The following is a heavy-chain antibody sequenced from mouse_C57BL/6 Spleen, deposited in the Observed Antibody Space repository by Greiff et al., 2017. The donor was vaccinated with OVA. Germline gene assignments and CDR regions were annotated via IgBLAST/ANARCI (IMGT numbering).Heavy chain of an antibody. CDR2: IDPSDSYT. CDR1: GYTFTSYW. J-gene: IGHJ4*01. V-gene: IGHV1-69*01. D-gene: IGHD2-10*01. CDR3: ARKEAYLRYAMDY. Sequence: QVQLQQPGAELVMPGASVKLSCKASGYTFTSYWMHWVKQRPGQGLAWIGEIDPSDSYTNYNQKFKGKSKLTVDRSSSTAYMQLSSLTSEDYAGDYCARKEAYLRYAMDYWGQGTSVTVSS.